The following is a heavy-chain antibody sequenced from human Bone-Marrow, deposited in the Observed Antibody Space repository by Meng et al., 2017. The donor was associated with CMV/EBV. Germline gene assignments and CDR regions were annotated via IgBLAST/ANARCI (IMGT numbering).Heavy chain of an antibody. V-gene: IGHV4-59*01. CDR2: IYYSGST. J-gene: IGHJ6*02. Sequence: SETLSLTCTVSGGSISSYYWSWIRQPPGKGLEWIGYIYYSGSTNYNPSLKSRVTISVDTSKNQFSLKLSSVTAADTAVYYCARGGSGSRYYYYGMDVWGQGTTVPSP. D-gene: IGHD3-10*01. CDR3: ARGGSGSRYYYYGMDV. CDR1: GGSISSYY.